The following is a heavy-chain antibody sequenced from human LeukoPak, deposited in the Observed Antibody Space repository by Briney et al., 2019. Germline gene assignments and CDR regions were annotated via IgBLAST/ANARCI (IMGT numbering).Heavy chain of an antibody. J-gene: IGHJ6*03. Sequence: GASVKVSCKASGYTFTSYAISWVRQAPGQGLEWMGGIIPIFGTANYAQKFQGRVTITADKSTSTAYMELSSLRSEDTAVHYCATESGRYYYYYMDVWGKGTTVTVSS. CDR3: ATESGRYYYYYMDV. D-gene: IGHD1-14*01. V-gene: IGHV1-69*06. CDR1: GYTFTSYA. CDR2: IIPIFGTA.